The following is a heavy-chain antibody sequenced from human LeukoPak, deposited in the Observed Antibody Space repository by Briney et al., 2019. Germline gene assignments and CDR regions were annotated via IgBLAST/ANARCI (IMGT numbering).Heavy chain of an antibody. J-gene: IGHJ4*02. V-gene: IGHV3-23*01. Sequence: GGSLRLSCAASGFTLSSYSMNWVRQAPGKGLEWVSAISGSGGSTYYADSVKGRFTISRDNSKNTLYLQMNSLRAEDTAVYYCAKDDGSSWPYYFDYWGQGTLVTVSS. D-gene: IGHD6-13*01. CDR1: GFTLSSYS. CDR2: ISGSGGST. CDR3: AKDDGSSWPYYFDY.